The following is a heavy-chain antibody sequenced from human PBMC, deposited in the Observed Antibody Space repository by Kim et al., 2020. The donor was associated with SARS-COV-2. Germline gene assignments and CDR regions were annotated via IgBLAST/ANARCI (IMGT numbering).Heavy chain of an antibody. CDR3: VRGGRTTTAGLYFTY. CDR1: GGSFSDYY. Sequence: SETLSLTCAVYGGSFSDYYWSWIRQPPGKGLEWIGEINHSGTTNYNPSLKSRVTISVDTSKNQFSLKLRTVTAADTAVYFCVRGGRTTTAGLYFTYWGQGTLVTVSS. J-gene: IGHJ4*02. D-gene: IGHD3-9*01. CDR2: INHSGTT. V-gene: IGHV4-34*01.